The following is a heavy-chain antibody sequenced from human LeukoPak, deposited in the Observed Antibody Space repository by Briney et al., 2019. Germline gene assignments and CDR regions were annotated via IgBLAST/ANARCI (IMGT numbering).Heavy chain of an antibody. CDR3: ARLRGYYGSGSYYGPYYYYYYMDV. D-gene: IGHD3-10*01. CDR1: GGSFSGYY. Sequence: SETLSLTCAVYGGSFSGYYWSWIRQPPGKGLEWIGEINHSGSTNYNPSLKSRVTISVDTSKNQFSLKLSSVTAADTAVYYCARLRGYYGSGSYYGPYYYYYYMDVWGKGTTVTISS. V-gene: IGHV4-34*01. J-gene: IGHJ6*03. CDR2: INHSGST.